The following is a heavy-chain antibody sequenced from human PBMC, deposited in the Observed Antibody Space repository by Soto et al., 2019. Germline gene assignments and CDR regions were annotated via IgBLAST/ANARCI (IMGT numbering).Heavy chain of an antibody. V-gene: IGHV4-39*01. CDR3: ARLYSSSWYKYNWFDP. CDR2: IYYSGST. CDR1: GGSISSSSYY. D-gene: IGHD6-13*01. Sequence: SETLSLTCTVSGGSISSSSYYWGWIRQPPGKGLEWIGSIYYSGSTYYNPSLKSRVTISVDTSKNQFSLKLSSVTAADTAVYYCARLYSSSWYKYNWFDPWGQGTLVTVSS. J-gene: IGHJ5*02.